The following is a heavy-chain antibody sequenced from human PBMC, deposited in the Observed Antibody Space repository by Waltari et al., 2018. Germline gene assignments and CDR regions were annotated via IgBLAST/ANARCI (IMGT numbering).Heavy chain of an antibody. CDR1: GCSIRSRSYY. D-gene: IGHD6-19*01. V-gene: IGHV4-39*07. Sequence: QLQLQESGPGLVKPSETLSLTCTVSGCSIRSRSYYWGWIRQPPGKGLEWIGSIYYSGRTYYNPSLKSRVTISVDTSKNQFSLKLSSVTAADTAVYYCARDSSGWYFYWGQGTLVTVSS. CDR3: ARDSSGWYFY. CDR2: IYYSGRT. J-gene: IGHJ4*02.